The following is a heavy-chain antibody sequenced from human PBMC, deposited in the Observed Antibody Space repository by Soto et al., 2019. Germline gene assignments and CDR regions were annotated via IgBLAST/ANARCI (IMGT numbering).Heavy chain of an antibody. D-gene: IGHD6-19*01. CDR1: GYTFTSYD. J-gene: IGHJ4*02. CDR2: MNPNSGNT. Sequence: ASVKVSCKASGYTFTSYDINWVRQATGQGLEWMGWMNPNSGNTGYAQKLQGRVTMTTDTSTSTAYMELRSLRSDDTAVYYCARDLYPGIAVAGGDYWGQGTLVTVSS. V-gene: IGHV1-8*01. CDR3: ARDLYPGIAVAGGDY.